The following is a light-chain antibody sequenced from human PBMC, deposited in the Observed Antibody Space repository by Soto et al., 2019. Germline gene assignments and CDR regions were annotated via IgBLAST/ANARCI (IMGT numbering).Light chain of an antibody. CDR3: QQRSNWPPVT. CDR2: DAS. V-gene: IGKV3D-20*02. CDR1: QSVSSSY. J-gene: IGKJ4*01. Sequence: EIVLTQSPGTLSLSPGERATLSCRAIQSVSSSYLAWYQQKPGQAPRLLIYDASDRATGIPARFSGSGSGTDFTLPISSLDPEDFAVYYCQQRSNWPPVTFGGGTKVDIK.